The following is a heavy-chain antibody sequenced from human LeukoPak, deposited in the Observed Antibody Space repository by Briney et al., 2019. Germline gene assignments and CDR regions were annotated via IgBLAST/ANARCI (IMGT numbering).Heavy chain of an antibody. CDR2: IYWDDDK. D-gene: IGHD2-21*01. CDR1: GFSLNTRRVG. Sequence: GSGPTLVNPTETLTLTCTFSGFSLNTRRVGVGWLRQPPGKALEWLAVIYWDDDKRYSPSLRSRLTITKDTSKNQVVLTMINLDPVDAGTYYCAHLFLDMCRDTSCYPSPYDYWGQGTLVTVSS. J-gene: IGHJ4*02. CDR3: AHLFLDMCRDTSCYPSPYDY. V-gene: IGHV2-5*02.